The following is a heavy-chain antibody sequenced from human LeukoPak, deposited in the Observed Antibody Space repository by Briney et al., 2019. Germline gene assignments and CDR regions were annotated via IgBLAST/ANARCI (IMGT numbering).Heavy chain of an antibody. D-gene: IGHD2-21*02. Sequence: ASVKVSCKASGYTFTSYGISWVRQAPGQGLEWMGWISAYNGNTNYARKLQGRVTMTTDTSTSTAYMELRSLRSDDTAVYYCARLDGDCGGDCYSTSPDYWGQGTLVTVSS. V-gene: IGHV1-18*01. CDR2: ISAYNGNT. CDR1: GYTFTSYG. CDR3: ARLDGDCGGDCYSTSPDY. J-gene: IGHJ4*02.